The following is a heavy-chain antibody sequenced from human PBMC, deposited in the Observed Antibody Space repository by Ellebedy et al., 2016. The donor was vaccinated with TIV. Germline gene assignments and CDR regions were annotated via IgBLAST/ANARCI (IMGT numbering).Heavy chain of an antibody. CDR1: GFSFSSHA. CDR3: VKGLGHCISTTCPRGDH. V-gene: IGHV3-30*18. D-gene: IGHD2-2*01. CDR2: ISYQGRDK. Sequence: PGGSLRLSCMAPGFSFSSHAIHGVRQAPGKGLEWVAVISYQGRDKFYADSVKGRFTIPRDNSKNTLDLEMNRLTVEDTAVYYCVKGLGHCISTTCPRGDHWGQGTLVTVSS. J-gene: IGHJ4*02.